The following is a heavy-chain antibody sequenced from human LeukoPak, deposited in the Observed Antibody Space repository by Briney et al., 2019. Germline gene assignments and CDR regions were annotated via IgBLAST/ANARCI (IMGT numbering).Heavy chain of an antibody. J-gene: IGHJ6*03. CDR3: ARTTEGYCSSASCFGFSYSYYMDV. V-gene: IGHV4-4*07. CDR2: IYTSGST. Sequence: SETLSLTCTVSGNSFGNYYWSWIRQPAGKGLEWIGRIYTSGSTTYNPSLKSRVTMSVDTSKNQFSLKLSSVIAADTAVYYCARTTEGYCSSASCFGFSYSYYMDVWGKGTTVTISS. D-gene: IGHD2-2*01. CDR1: GNSFGNYY.